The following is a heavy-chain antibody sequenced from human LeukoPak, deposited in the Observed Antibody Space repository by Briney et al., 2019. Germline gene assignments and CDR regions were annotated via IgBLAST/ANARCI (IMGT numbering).Heavy chain of an antibody. CDR1: GGSFSGYY. D-gene: IGHD5-24*01. V-gene: IGHV4-59*08. Sequence: SETLSLTCAVYGGSFSGYYWSWIRQPPGKGLEWIGYIYYSGSTNYNPSLKSRVTISVDTSKNQFSLKLSSVTAADTAVYYCARHADGYNVDYWGQGTLVTVSS. J-gene: IGHJ4*02. CDR3: ARHADGYNVDY. CDR2: IYYSGST.